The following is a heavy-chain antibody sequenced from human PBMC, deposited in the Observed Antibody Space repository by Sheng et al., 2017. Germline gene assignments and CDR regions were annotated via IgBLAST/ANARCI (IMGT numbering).Heavy chain of an antibody. Sequence: QVQLVESGGGVVQPGRSLRLSCAASGFTFSSYGMHWVRQAPDKGLEWVAAISYDGTNKYYADSVKGRFTISRDNSKNTLYLQMNSLRAEDTAVYNCAKDQYYDSSAYLDYWARERWSPSPQ. CDR2: ISYDGTNK. V-gene: IGHV3-30*18. D-gene: IGHD3-22*01. CDR1: GFTFSSYG. CDR3: AKDQYYDSSAYLDY. J-gene: IGHJ4*02.